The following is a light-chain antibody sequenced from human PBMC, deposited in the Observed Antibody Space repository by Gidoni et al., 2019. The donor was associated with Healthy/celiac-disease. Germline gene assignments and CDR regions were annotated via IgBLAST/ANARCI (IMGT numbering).Light chain of an antibody. CDR3: QQYNNWPLYT. CDR1: QSVSSN. V-gene: IGKV3-15*01. CDR2: GES. Sequence: KVMTQSPATLSVAPGERATLSGRASQSVSSNLAWYHQKPGQAPRLLIYGESTRATGIPARFSGSVSGTEFTLSISSLQSEDFAVYYCQQYNNWPLYTFGQGTKLEIK. J-gene: IGKJ2*01.